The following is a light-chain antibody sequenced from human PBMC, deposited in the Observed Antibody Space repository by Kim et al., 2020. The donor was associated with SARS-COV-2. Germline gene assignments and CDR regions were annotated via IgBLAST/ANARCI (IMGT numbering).Light chain of an antibody. Sequence: GQRITISCSGSSSNIGSNTVNWYQQLPGTAPKPLIYNNNQRPSGVPDRFSGSKSGTSASLAISGLQSDDEADYYCASWDDSLSGWVFGGGTKVTVL. CDR1: SSNIGSNT. J-gene: IGLJ3*02. V-gene: IGLV1-44*01. CDR2: NNN. CDR3: ASWDDSLSGWV.